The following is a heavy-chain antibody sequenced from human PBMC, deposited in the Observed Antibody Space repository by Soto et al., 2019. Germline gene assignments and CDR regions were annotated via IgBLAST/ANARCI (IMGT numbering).Heavy chain of an antibody. V-gene: IGHV3-7*03. J-gene: IGHJ4*02. CDR2: IKQDGSEK. Sequence: PGGSLRLSCAASGFTFSSYWMSWVRQAPGKGLEWVANIKQDGSEKYYVDSVKGRFTISRDNAKNSLYLQMNSLRAEDTAVYYCARVRTPNTARRFYFDYWGQGTLVTVSS. CDR3: ARVRTPNTARRFYFDY. CDR1: GFTFSSYW. D-gene: IGHD6-6*01.